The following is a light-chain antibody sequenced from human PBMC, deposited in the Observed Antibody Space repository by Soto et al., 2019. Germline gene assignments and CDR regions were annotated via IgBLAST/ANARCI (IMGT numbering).Light chain of an antibody. CDR3: QQYNTYPWT. V-gene: IGKV1-5*03. CDR2: KAS. Sequence: DIQMTQSPSTLSASVGDRVTITCRASQSIRSWLAWYQQKPGKAPTLLIYKASSLQSGVPSRFSGSGSETEFTLTISSLQPDDFATYFCQQYNTYPWTFGQVTKVEIK. CDR1: QSIRSW. J-gene: IGKJ1*01.